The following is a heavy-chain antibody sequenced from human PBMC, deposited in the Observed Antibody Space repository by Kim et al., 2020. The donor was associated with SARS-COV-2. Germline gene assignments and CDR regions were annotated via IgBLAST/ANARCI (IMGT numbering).Heavy chain of an antibody. J-gene: IGHJ4*02. CDR1: GFTFSSYG. CDR2: ISYDGSNK. CDR3: AKVTLPYTAAGFDY. V-gene: IGHV3-30*18. Sequence: GGSLRLSCAASGFTFSSYGMHWVRQAPGKGLEWVAVISYDGSNKYYADSVKGRFTISRDNSKNTLYLQMNSLRAEDTAVYYCAKVTLPYTAAGFDYWGQGTLVTVSS. D-gene: IGHD3-16*01.